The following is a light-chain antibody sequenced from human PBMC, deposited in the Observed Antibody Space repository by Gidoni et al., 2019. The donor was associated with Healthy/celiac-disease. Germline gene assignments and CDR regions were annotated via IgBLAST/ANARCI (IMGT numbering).Light chain of an antibody. CDR2: GAS. J-gene: IGKJ3*01. V-gene: IGKV3-15*01. CDR3: QQYNNWPPFT. CDR1: QSVSSN. Sequence: EIVMTQSPATLSVSPEERATLSCRASQSVSSNLAWYQQRPGQAPRLLIYGASPRATGIPASFSGSGSGTEFTLTISSLQSEDFAVYYCQQYNNWPPFTFGPGTKVDIK.